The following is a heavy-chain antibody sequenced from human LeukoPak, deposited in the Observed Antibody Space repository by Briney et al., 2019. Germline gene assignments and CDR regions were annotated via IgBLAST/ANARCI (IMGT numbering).Heavy chain of an antibody. CDR2: ISSSSRYI. CDR3: ARGRGYSSSSTDMDV. D-gene: IGHD6-6*01. V-gene: IGHV3-21*01. CDR1: GFTFSSYS. Sequence: GGSLRLSCAASGFTFSSYSMSWVRQAPGEGLEWVSSISSSSRYINYADSVKGRFTISRDNTDNSLYLQMDSLRAEDTAVYYCARGRGYSSSSTDMDVWGRGTTLTVSS. J-gene: IGHJ6*02.